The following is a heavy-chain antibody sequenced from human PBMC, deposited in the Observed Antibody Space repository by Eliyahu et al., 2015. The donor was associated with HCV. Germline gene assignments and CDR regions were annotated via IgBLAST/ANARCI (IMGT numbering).Heavy chain of an antibody. CDR2: INHSGST. CDR1: GGSFSGYY. D-gene: IGHD6-13*01. J-gene: IGHJ3*02. V-gene: IGHV4-34*01. CDR3: ARDAGYSSSWYAFDI. Sequence: QVQLQQWGAGLLKPSETLSLTCAVYGGSFSGYYWSWIRQPPGKGLEWIGEINHSGSTNYKPSLKSRVTISVDTSKKQFSLKVSSVTAADTAVYYCARDAGYSSSWYAFDIWGQGTMVTVFS.